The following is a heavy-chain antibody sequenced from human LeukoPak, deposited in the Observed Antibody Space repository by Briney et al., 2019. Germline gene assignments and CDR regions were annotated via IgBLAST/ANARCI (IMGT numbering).Heavy chain of an antibody. J-gene: IGHJ4*02. Sequence: GGSLRLSCAASGFTLSSYWMHWVRQAPGKGLVWVSRINSDGSSTSYADSVKGRFTISRDNTKNTLNLQMNSLRAEDTAMYYCATSRTFDYWGQGTLVTVSS. V-gene: IGHV3-74*01. D-gene: IGHD1-1*01. CDR1: GFTLSSYW. CDR3: ATSRTFDY. CDR2: INSDGSST.